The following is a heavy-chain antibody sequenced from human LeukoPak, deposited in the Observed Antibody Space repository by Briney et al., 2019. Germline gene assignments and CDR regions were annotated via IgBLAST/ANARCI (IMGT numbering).Heavy chain of an antibody. Sequence: GGSLRLSCAASGFTFSGSAMHWVRQASGKGLEWVGRIRSKANSYATAYAASVKGRFTISSDDSKNTAYLQMNSLKTEDTAVNYCARDKSGGYYYWFDPWGQGTLVTVSS. CDR3: ARDKSGGYYYWFDP. J-gene: IGHJ5*02. D-gene: IGHD3-22*01. CDR1: GFTFSGSA. CDR2: IRSKANSYAT. V-gene: IGHV3-73*01.